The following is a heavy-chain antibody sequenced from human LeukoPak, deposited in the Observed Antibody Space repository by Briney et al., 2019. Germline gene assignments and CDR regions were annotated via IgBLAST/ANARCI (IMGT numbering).Heavy chain of an antibody. D-gene: IGHD4-23*01. J-gene: IGHJ4*02. CDR3: AREMGRYGGNYGDNY. Sequence: GGSLRLSCAASGFTFSSYEMNWVRQAPGKGLEWVSYISSSGSTIYYADSVKGRFTISRDNAKNSLYLQMNSLRAEDTAVYYCAREMGRYGGNYGDNYWGQGTLVTVSS. CDR1: GFTFSSYE. CDR2: ISSSGSTI. V-gene: IGHV3-48*03.